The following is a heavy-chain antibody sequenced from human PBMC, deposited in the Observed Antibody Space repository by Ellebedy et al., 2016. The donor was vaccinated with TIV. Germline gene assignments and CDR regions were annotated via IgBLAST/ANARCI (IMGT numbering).Heavy chain of an antibody. CDR3: ARASRGMDV. J-gene: IGHJ6*02. Sequence: GESLKISCAASGFTFSNYWMGWVRQSPERGLEWVANIKTDGSEKAYVDSLKGRFTTSRDNAKNSLYLQMNSLRGDDTAVYYCARASRGMDVWGQGTTVTVSS. CDR2: IKTDGSEK. CDR1: GFTFSNYW. V-gene: IGHV3-7*01.